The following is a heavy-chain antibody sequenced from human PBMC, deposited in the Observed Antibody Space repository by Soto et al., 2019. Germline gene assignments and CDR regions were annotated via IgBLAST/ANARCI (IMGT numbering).Heavy chain of an antibody. CDR1: GFTFSSYS. CDR2: ISSSSYI. D-gene: IGHD2-21*02. CDR3: ARNGGDGGRRIYYYGMDV. V-gene: IGHV3-21*01. J-gene: IGHJ6*02. Sequence: PGGSLRLSCAASGFTFSSYSMNWVRQAPGKGLEWVSSISSSSYIYYADSVKGRFTISRDNAKNSLYLQMNSLRAEDTAVYYCARNGGDGGRRIYYYGMDVWGQGTTVTVSS.